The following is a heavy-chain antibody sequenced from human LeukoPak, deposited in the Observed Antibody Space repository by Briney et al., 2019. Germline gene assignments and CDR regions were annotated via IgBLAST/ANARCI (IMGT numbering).Heavy chain of an antibody. J-gene: IGHJ4*02. CDR3: AKSACYDASGYYREYYFDY. Sequence: PGGSLRLSCAASGFTFSSYWMSWVRQAPGKGLEWVSSISGSGGSTHYADSVKGRFTISRDKTKNTLYLQMNSLRAEDTAVYYCAKSACYDASGYYREYYFDYWGQGTLVTVSS. V-gene: IGHV3-23*01. CDR2: ISGSGGST. D-gene: IGHD3-22*01. CDR1: GFTFSSYW.